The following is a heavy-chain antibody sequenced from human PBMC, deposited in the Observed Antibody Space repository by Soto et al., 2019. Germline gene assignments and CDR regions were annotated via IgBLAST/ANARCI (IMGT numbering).Heavy chain of an antibody. CDR1: GYSFSNYW. CDR2: INPGDSES. J-gene: IGHJ4*02. CDR3: ASPSNNYVDH. V-gene: IGHV5-51*01. Sequence: GESLKISCKASGYSFSNYWLGWVRQMPGKGLEWIAIINPGDSESRYSPAFQGQVTISADKSISTAYLHWNSLKASDTAMYYWASPSNNYVDHWGRGTLVTLSS.